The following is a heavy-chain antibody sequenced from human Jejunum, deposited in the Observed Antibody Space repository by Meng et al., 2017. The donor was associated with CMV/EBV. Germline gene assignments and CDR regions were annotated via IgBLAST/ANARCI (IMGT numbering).Heavy chain of an antibody. CDR1: GLTFSTYS. J-gene: IGHJ4*02. CDR2: IKSSSTTI. CDR3: ARNPPGKGFIDY. Sequence: SGLTFSTYSMNGVRQAPGKGLEWVSYIKSSSTTIYYADSVKGRFTISRDNAKNSLYLQMNSLRGEDTAVYYCARNPPGKGFIDYWGQGTRVTVSS. V-gene: IGHV3-48*04. D-gene: IGHD1-1*01.